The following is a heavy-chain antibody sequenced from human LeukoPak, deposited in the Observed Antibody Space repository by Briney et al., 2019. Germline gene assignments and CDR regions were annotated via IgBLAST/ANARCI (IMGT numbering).Heavy chain of an antibody. CDR3: ARGVAYGDYPDYFDY. J-gene: IGHJ4*02. Sequence: SETLSLTCAVSGGSISSSNWWSWVRQPPGKGLEWIGEIYHSGSTNYNPSLKSRVTISVDKSKNQFSLKLSSVTAADTAVYYCARGVAYGDYPDYFDYWGQGTLVTVSS. CDR1: GGSISSSNW. D-gene: IGHD4-17*01. CDR2: IYHSGST. V-gene: IGHV4-4*02.